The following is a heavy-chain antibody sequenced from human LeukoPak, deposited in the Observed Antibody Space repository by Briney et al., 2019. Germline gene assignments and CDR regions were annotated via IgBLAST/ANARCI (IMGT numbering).Heavy chain of an antibody. CDR1: GGSFSGYY. D-gene: IGHD2-2*02. J-gene: IGHJ6*03. V-gene: IGHV4-34*01. CDR3: ARGLRYYSSTSCYTGDYYYYMDV. CDR2: VNHSGST. Sequence: SETLSLTCADYGGSFSGYYWTWIRQPPGKGLEWIGEVNHSGSTNYNPSLKSRVTISVDTSKNQFSLKLSSVTAADTAVYYCARGLRYYSSTSCYTGDYYYYMDVWGKGTTVTVSS.